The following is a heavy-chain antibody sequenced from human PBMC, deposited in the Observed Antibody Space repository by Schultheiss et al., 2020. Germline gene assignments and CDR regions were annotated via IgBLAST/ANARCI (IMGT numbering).Heavy chain of an antibody. D-gene: IGHD3-10*01. CDR1: GFTFSSYA. CDR2: ISYDGSNK. J-gene: IGHJ6*02. V-gene: IGHV3-30-3*01. Sequence: GESLKISCAASGFTFSSYAMHWVRQAPGKGLEWVAVISYDGSNKYYADSVKGRFTISRDNSKNTLYLQMNSLRAEDTAVYYCARNNLGDYYYYGMDVWGQGTTVTVSS. CDR3: ARNNLGDYYYYGMDV.